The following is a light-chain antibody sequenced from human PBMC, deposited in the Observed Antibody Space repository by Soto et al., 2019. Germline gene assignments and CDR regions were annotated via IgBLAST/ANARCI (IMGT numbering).Light chain of an antibody. V-gene: IGLV1-44*01. CDR3: AGWDGSLKGFV. CDR1: ASNIGRDP. CDR2: ENN. Sequence: QSVLTQPPSASGAPGQRVTISCSGSASNIGRDPVNWYQQGPETAPKLLIYENNHRPSGVPDRFSGSKSGTSASLVISGLQSEDEAEYFCAGWDGSLKGFVFGTGTKVTVL. J-gene: IGLJ1*01.